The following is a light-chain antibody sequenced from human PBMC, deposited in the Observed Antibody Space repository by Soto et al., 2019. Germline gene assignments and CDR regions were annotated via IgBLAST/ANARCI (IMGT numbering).Light chain of an antibody. CDR2: AAS. J-gene: IGKJ3*01. CDR1: QDISSY. Sequence: IQLTQSPSSLSASVGDRVTITCRASQDISSYLAWYQQKPGKVPKLLIYAASTLQTGVPSRFSCSGSGTEFTLTISSLQPEDFATYYCQQLNSYPRTVGSGTKVDIK. CDR3: QQLNSYPRT. V-gene: IGKV1-9*01.